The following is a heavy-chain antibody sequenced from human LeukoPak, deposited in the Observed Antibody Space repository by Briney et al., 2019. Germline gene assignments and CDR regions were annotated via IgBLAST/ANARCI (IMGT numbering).Heavy chain of an antibody. Sequence: GGSLRLSCAASGFTFSSYSMNWVRQAPGKGLEWVASISSSSNYIYYTDSLKGRFTISRDNAKNSLYLQMNSLRAEDTAVYYCARDYYDSSGYFDYWGQGTLVTVSS. CDR3: ARDYYDSSGYFDY. CDR1: GFTFSSYS. V-gene: IGHV3-21*01. D-gene: IGHD3-22*01. J-gene: IGHJ4*02. CDR2: ISSSSNYI.